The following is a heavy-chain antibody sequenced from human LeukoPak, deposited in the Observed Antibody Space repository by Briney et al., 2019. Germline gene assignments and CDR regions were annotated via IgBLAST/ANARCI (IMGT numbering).Heavy chain of an antibody. Sequence: GGSLRLSCAVSGFTFSTYSMDWVRQAPGKGLEWISYISVSGSTTHYADSVKGRFTISRDNAKNSLYLQMNSLRDEDTAVYFCARDRVRKLWFGELYEHFDYWGQGTLVTVSS. CDR1: GFTFSTYS. CDR2: ISVSGSTT. V-gene: IGHV3-48*02. J-gene: IGHJ4*02. CDR3: ARDRVRKLWFGELYEHFDY. D-gene: IGHD3-10*01.